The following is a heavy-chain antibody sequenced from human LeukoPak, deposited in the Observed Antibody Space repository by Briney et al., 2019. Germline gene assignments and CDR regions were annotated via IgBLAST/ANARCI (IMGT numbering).Heavy chain of an antibody. Sequence: SETLSLTCTVSGGSISSSRYYWGWIRQPPGRGLEWIGSIYYSGSTYYNPSLKSRVTISLDTSKNQFSLKLSSVTAADTAVYYCARGGPYAIRFPYYYYYMDVWGKGTTVTVSS. CDR3: ARGGPYAIRFPYYYYYMDV. J-gene: IGHJ6*03. CDR2: IYYSGST. CDR1: GGSISSSRYY. V-gene: IGHV4-39*07. D-gene: IGHD2-8*01.